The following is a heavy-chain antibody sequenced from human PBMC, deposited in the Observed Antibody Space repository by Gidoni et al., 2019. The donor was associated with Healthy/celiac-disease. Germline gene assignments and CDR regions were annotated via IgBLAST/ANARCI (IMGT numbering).Heavy chain of an antibody. J-gene: IGHJ3*02. V-gene: IGHV4-39*01. CDR3: AIIVVVPAAAFGAFDI. CDR1: GGSISSSSYY. D-gene: IGHD2-2*01. CDR2: IYYSGST. Sequence: QLQLQESGPGLVKPSETLSLTCTVSGGSISSSSYYWGWIRQPPGKGLEWIGSIYYSGSTYYNPSLKSRVTISVDTSKNQFSLKLSTVTAADTAVYYCAIIVVVPAAAFGAFDIWAKGQWSPSLQ.